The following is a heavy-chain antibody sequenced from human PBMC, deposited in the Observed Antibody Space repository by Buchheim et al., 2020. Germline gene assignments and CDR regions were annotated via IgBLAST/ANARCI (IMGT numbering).Heavy chain of an antibody. CDR2: IQPRGGT. V-gene: IGHV4-34*01. Sequence: QVQLLQSGAGLLQPSETLSLTCAIYGGSYSDNFWSWVRQRPGQGLEWIGEIQPRGGTAYSPSLRGRVTISGDTSKNQLSLRLTSVTAADTAVYFCARGYDKVVIDSWGQGTL. J-gene: IGHJ5*01. CDR3: ARGYDKVVIDS. D-gene: IGHD3-9*01. CDR1: GGSYSDNF.